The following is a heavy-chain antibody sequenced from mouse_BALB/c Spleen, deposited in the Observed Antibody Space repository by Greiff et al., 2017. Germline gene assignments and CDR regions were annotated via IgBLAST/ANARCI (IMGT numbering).Heavy chain of an antibody. CDR2: IDPENGDT. Sequence: GQLKESGAELVRSGASVKLSCTASGFNIKDYYMHWVKQRPEQGLEWIGWIDPENGDTEYAPKFQGKATMTADTSSNTAYLQLSSLTSEDTAVYYCIYGNPPFAYWGQGTLVTVSA. J-gene: IGHJ3*01. V-gene: IGHV14-4*02. D-gene: IGHD2-1*01. CDR3: IYGNPPFAY. CDR1: GFNIKDYY.